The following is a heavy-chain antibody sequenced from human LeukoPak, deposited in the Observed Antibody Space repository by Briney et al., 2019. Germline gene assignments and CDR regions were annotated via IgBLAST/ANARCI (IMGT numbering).Heavy chain of an antibody. D-gene: IGHD2-2*02. CDR1: GFTFSNAW. V-gene: IGHV3-15*01. CDR3: TTPVGGCSSTSCYTGDY. Sequence: GGSLRLSCAASGFTFSNAWMSWVRQAPGKGLEWVGRIKSKTDGGTTDYAAPVKGRFTISRDDSKNTLYLQMNSLKTEDTAVYYCTTPVGGCSSTSCYTGDYWGQGTLVTVSS. J-gene: IGHJ4*02. CDR2: IKSKTDGGTT.